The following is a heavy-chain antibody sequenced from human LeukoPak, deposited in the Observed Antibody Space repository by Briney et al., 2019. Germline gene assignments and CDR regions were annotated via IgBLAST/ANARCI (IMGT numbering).Heavy chain of an antibody. V-gene: IGHV1-69*04. CDR1: GGTFSSYP. Sequence: SVKVSCKASGGTFSSYPIGWVRPAPGQGLEWMGRIIPILCIANYAQKFQGRVTITADKSTSTAYMELSSLRSEDTAVYYCARETKYYYDSSDYYYYIDYWGQGTLVTVSS. CDR3: ARETKYYYDSSDYYYYIDY. J-gene: IGHJ4*02. CDR2: IIPILCIA. D-gene: IGHD3-22*01.